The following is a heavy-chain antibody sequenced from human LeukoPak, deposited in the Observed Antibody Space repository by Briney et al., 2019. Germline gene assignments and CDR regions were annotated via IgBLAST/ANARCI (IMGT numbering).Heavy chain of an antibody. CDR1: GLTFSNYA. J-gene: IGHJ4*02. Sequence: QPGGSLRLSGAASGLTFSNYAMNWVRQAPGKGLEWVSAISGSDSSTYYADSVKGRFTISRDISKNTLYLQMNSLRAEDTAVYYCARVVAGPLDYWGQGTLVTVSS. CDR2: ISGSDSST. D-gene: IGHD6-19*01. CDR3: ARVVAGPLDY. V-gene: IGHV3-23*01.